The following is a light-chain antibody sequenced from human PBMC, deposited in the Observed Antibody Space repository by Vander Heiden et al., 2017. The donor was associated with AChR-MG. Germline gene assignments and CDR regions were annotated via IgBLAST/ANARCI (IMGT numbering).Light chain of an antibody. Sequence: ETVMTQSPATLSVSPGERATLSCRASQSVSSNLAWYQQKPGQAPRLLIYGASTRATGIPARFSGSGSGTEFTLTISSRQSEDFAVYYCQQDNNWPPGTFGQGTKVEIK. CDR1: QSVSSN. J-gene: IGKJ1*01. V-gene: IGKV3-15*01. CDR3: QQDNNWPPGT. CDR2: GAS.